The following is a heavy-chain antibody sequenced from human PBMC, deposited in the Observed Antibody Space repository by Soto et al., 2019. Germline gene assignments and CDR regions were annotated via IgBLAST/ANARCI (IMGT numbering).Heavy chain of an antibody. V-gene: IGHV3-30*02. CDR3: AKDSANYHDSSGYYNYFDY. J-gene: IGHJ4*02. CDR2: IWYDGSNK. CDR1: GFTFSSYG. D-gene: IGHD3-22*01. Sequence: GGSLRLSCAASGFTFSSYGMHWVRQAPGKGLEWVAVIWYDGSNKYYADSVKGRFTISRDNSKNTLYLQMNSLRAEDTAVYYCAKDSANYHDSSGYYNYFDYWGQGTLVTVSS.